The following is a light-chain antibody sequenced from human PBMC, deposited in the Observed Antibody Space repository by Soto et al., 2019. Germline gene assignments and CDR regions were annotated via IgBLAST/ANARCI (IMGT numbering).Light chain of an antibody. V-gene: IGKV1-39*01. CDR1: QSINSK. CDR3: QQSYKSPPT. CDR2: AAT. Sequence: QMSQSAFSLSASVGDRVTITCRASQSINSKLNWYQQKPGEVPKLLIYAATSLQSGVPSRFSGSGSGTDFTLTISSLQPGDFATYYCQQSYKSPPTFGQGTKVDI. J-gene: IGKJ1*01.